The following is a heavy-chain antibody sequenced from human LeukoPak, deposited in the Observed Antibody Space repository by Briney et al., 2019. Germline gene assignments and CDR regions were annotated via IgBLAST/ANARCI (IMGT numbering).Heavy chain of an antibody. Sequence: ASVKVSCKASGYTFTGYYMHWVRQAPGQGLEWMGWINPNSGGTNYAQKFQGRVTMTRDTSISTAYMELSRLRSEDTAVYYCARHSGYAGEFDYWGQGTLVIVSS. CDR2: INPNSGGT. CDR3: ARHSGYAGEFDY. CDR1: GYTFTGYY. J-gene: IGHJ4*02. V-gene: IGHV1-2*02. D-gene: IGHD5-12*01.